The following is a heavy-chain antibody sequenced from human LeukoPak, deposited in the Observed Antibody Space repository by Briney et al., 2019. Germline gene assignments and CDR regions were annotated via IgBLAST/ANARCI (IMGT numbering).Heavy chain of an antibody. CDR3: ARNDFWNGYPFDC. CDR1: GGSIRNTNYH. V-gene: IGHV4-39*07. J-gene: IGHJ4*01. CDR2: IYYSGST. D-gene: IGHD3-3*01. Sequence: SETLSLTCTVSGGSIRNTNYHWGWIRQSPGKGLEWIGNIYYSGSTYYNPSLRSRATISVDTSNNHFSLRLTSVTVADTAVYYCARNDFWNGYPFDCWGHGTLVTVSS.